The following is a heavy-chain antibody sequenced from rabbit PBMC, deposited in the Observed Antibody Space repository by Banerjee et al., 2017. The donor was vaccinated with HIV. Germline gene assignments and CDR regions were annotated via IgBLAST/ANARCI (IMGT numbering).Heavy chain of an antibody. J-gene: IGHJ4*01. CDR1: GFSFSNKYV. CDR2: IYAGSSGST. D-gene: IGHD4-1*01. CDR3: ARDLAGVIGWNFNL. Sequence: GFSFSNKYVMCWVRQAPGKGLEWIGTIYAGSSGSTYYASWAKGRFTISKTSSTTVTLQMTSLTAADTATYFCARDLAGVIGWNFNLRGQGTLVTVS. V-gene: IGHV1S40*01.